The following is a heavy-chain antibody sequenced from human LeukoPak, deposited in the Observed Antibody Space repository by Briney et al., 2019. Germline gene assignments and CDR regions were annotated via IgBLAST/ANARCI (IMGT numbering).Heavy chain of an antibody. CDR3: AREGYYGSGSPPSLYFDY. CDR1: GFTFSGFG. V-gene: IGHV3-30*03. CDR2: TSSDLNVK. J-gene: IGHJ4*02. D-gene: IGHD3-10*01. Sequence: PGGSLRLSCAASGFTFSGFGMHWVRQAPGKGLEWVAVTSSDLNVKLYADSVKGRFTISRDNSRSTLYLQMNSLRPEDTAIYYCAREGYYGSGSPPSLYFDYWGQGTLVTVSS.